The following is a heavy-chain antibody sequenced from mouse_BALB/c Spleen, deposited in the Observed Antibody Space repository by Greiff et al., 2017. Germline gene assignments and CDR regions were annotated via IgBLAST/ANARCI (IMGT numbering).Heavy chain of an antibody. Sequence: EVMLVESGGGLVKPGGSLKLSCAASGFTFSSYAMSWVRQSPEKRLEWVAEISSGGSYTYYPDTVTGRFTISRDNAKNTLYLEMSSLRSEDTAMYYCAREEGAMDYWGQGTSVTVSS. J-gene: IGHJ4*01. CDR2: ISSGGSYT. CDR1: GFTFSSYA. V-gene: IGHV5-9-4*01. CDR3: AREEGAMDY.